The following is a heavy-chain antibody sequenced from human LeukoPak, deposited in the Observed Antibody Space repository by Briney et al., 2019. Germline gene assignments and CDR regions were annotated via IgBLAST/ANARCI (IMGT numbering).Heavy chain of an antibody. D-gene: IGHD6-6*01. CDR2: VYYSGST. Sequence: SETLSLTCTVSGGSISSYYWSWIRQPPGKGLDWIGYVYYSGSTNHNPSLKSRVTISVDTSKNQFSLKLSSVTAADTAVYYRARDGSSYYFDYWGQGALVTVS. J-gene: IGHJ4*02. CDR3: ARDGSSYYFDY. CDR1: GGSISSYY. V-gene: IGHV4-59*01.